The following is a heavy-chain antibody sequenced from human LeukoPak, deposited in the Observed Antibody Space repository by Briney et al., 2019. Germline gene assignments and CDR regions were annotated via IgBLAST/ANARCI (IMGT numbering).Heavy chain of an antibody. Sequence: PGGSLRLSCTAAGFSLSMYWMSWVRQAPGKGLEWVANIRPDGVEKYYVDSVRGRFTISTDTAKNTLYLQMNSLRADDTAVYYCAREFTGYGNTDYWGQGTLVTVSS. D-gene: IGHD5-12*01. V-gene: IGHV3-7*03. CDR1: GFSLSMYW. J-gene: IGHJ4*02. CDR2: IRPDGVEK. CDR3: AREFTGYGNTDY.